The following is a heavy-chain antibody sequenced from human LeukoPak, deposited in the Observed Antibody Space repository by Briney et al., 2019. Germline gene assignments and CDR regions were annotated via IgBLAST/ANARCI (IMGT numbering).Heavy chain of an antibody. CDR1: GDSVSSDNYY. J-gene: IGHJ4*02. V-gene: IGHV4-61*01. D-gene: IGHD3-22*01. CDR2: IDYSGDT. Sequence: PSETLSLICTVCGDSVSSDNYYWSWIRQPPGAGVEWSAYIDYSGDTKFNPSLKSRVTITLDTSKNQFSLKLSSVNAADTAVYYCARDRRGYYDSSGHFDYWGQGTLVTVSS. CDR3: ARDRRGYYDSSGHFDY.